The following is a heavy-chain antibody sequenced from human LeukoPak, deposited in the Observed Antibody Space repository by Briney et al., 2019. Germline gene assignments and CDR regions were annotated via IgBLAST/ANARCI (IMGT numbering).Heavy chain of an antibody. D-gene: IGHD4-23*01. Sequence: SETLSLTCAVYGGSFSGYYWSWIRQPPGKGLEWIGEINHSGSTNYNPSLKSRVTISVDTSKNQFSLKLSSVTAADTAVCYCARDYGGNPYWGQGTLVTVSS. CDR2: INHSGST. CDR1: GGSFSGYY. CDR3: ARDYGGNPY. J-gene: IGHJ4*02. V-gene: IGHV4-34*01.